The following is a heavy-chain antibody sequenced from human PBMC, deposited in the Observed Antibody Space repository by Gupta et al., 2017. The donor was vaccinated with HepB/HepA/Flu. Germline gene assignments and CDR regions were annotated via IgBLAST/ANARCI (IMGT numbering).Heavy chain of an antibody. D-gene: IGHD6-13*01. J-gene: IGHJ6*02. CDR1: GFTFSSYG. V-gene: IGHV3-33*01. CDR3: AREKAAAGNYYYYYDIDV. Sequence: QVQLVESGGGVVQPGRSLRLSCAASGFTFSSYGMHWVRQAPGKGLEWVAVIWYDGRNKYYADSVKGRFTISRDNSKNTLYLQMNSLRAEDTAVYYCAREKAAAGNYYYYYDIDVWGQGTTVTVSS. CDR2: IWYDGRNK.